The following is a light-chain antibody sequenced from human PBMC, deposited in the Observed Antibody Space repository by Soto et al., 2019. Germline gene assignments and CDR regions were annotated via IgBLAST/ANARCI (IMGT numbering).Light chain of an antibody. CDR1: NIGSKN. J-gene: IGLJ2*01. Sequence: SYELTQPLSVSVALGQTARITCGGNNIGSKNVHWYQQKPGQAPVLVIYRDSNRPSGIPERFSGSNSGNTATLTISRAQAGDGADYYCQVWDSSTAVFGGGTKLTVL. V-gene: IGLV3-9*01. CDR2: RDS. CDR3: QVWDSSTAV.